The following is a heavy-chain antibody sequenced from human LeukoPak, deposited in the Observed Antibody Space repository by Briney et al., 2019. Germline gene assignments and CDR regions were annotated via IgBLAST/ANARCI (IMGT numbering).Heavy chain of an antibody. D-gene: IGHD3-16*02. CDR3: ARDYR. Sequence: GGTLRLSCAASGFTFSSNWMSWVRQAPGKGLEWVANIKQDGSEKYYVDSVKGRFTISRDNAKNSLYLQMNSLRAEDTAVYYCARDYRWGQGTLVTVSS. J-gene: IGHJ4*02. V-gene: IGHV3-7*01. CDR2: IKQDGSEK. CDR1: GFTFSSNW.